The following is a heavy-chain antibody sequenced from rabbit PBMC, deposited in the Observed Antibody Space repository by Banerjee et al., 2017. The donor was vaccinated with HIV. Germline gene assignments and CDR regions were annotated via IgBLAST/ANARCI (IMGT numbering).Heavy chain of an antibody. CDR1: GFSFSSGYH. CDR3: ARDWTGGYTPYAIEFSL. V-gene: IGHV1S40*01. J-gene: IGHJ4*01. CDR2: IYAGNNGGT. Sequence: QSLEESGGDLVKPGASLTLTCKASGFSFSSGYHMCWVRQAPGKGLEWIACIYAGNNGGTYYASWTKGRFTISKTSSTTVTLQMTSLTAADTASYFCARDWTGGYTPYAIEFSLWGPGTLVTVS. D-gene: IGHD6-1*01.